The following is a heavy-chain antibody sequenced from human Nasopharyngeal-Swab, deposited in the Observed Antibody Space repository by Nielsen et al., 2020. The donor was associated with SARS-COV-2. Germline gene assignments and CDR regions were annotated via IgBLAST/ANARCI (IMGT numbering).Heavy chain of an antibody. CDR2: IYYTGNT. CDR1: GGSISGSTYY. D-gene: IGHD2-8*01. CDR3: ARTNTERPNFDS. V-gene: IGHV4-39*01. Sequence: SETLSLTCTVSGGSISGSTYYWGWVRQPPGKGLEWIVNIYYTGNTYYSPSLKSRVTISVDTSRSQFSLTLSSMTAADRAVYYCARTNTERPNFDSWGQGLLVTVSS. J-gene: IGHJ4*02.